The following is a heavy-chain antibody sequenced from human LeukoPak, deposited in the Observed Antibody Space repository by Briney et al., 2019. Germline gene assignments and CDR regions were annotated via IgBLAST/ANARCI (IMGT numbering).Heavy chain of an antibody. CDR1: GFTFSRYW. Sequence: GGSLRLSCAASGFTFSRYWMTWVRQAPGQGLKWVANIKNDGSEKYYVDSVKGRFTISRDNAKNSLFLQMNSLRAEDTALYYCAREFPPVDNNDWYTSDYWGQGTLVTVSS. CDR3: AREFPPVDNNDWYTSDY. V-gene: IGHV3-7*01. J-gene: IGHJ4*02. D-gene: IGHD6-19*01. CDR2: IKNDGSEK.